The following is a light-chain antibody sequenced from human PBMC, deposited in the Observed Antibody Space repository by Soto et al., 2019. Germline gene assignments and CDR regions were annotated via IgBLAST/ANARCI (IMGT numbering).Light chain of an antibody. CDR2: DAS. CDR1: QSVSAF. V-gene: IGKV3-11*01. J-gene: IGKJ5*01. CDR3: QHRGTWSRGEIT. Sequence: IVLTQSPATLSSSPGDRATLSCRASQSVSAFLAWYQHKTGKAPRLLIYDASSRATGIPGRFSGGGSGTDDTLTISSLRTEEFAVYDCQHRGTWSRGEITFGQGTRVE.